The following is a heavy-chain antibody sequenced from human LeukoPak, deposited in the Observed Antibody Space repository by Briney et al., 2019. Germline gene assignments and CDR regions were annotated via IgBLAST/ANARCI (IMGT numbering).Heavy chain of an antibody. CDR3: ARVGLRLLGWLPSAFDI. J-gene: IGHJ3*02. Sequence: EASVKVSCTASGGTFSSYAISWVRQAPGPGLEWMGGIIPIFGTANYAQKFQGRVTITTDESTSTAYMQLSSLRTAATAAYYCARVGLRLLGWLPSAFDIGGQGTMVSVSS. CDR1: GGTFSSYA. D-gene: IGHD3-3*01. CDR2: IIPIFGTA. V-gene: IGHV1-69*05.